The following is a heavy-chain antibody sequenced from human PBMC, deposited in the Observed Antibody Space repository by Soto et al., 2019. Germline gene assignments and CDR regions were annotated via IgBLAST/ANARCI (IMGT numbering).Heavy chain of an antibody. V-gene: IGHV1-18*01. J-gene: IGHJ6*02. D-gene: IGHD3-16*01. CDR3: VMVDNYVTPTPQDV. CDR1: GYIFVNYG. Sequence: QVQLVQSGDEVKKPGASVKVSCKASGYIFVNYGIAWVRQAPRQGLEWMGWISPYTGNTHSASKVQGRLTMTTDTPXSTAYMGRGSLTSGDTAVYYCVMVDNYVTPTPQDVWGQGTTVTVSS. CDR2: ISPYTGNT.